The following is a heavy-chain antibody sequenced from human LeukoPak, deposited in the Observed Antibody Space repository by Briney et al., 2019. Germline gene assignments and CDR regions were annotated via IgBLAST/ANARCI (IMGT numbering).Heavy chain of an antibody. D-gene: IGHD2-15*01. Sequence: GSLRLSCAASGFTFSSYGMHWVRQAPGKGLEWGAVIWYDGSNKYYADSVKGRFTISRDNSKNTLYLQMNSLRAEDTAVYYCASETNCSGGSCYQTWGQGTLVTVSS. CDR1: GFTFSSYG. CDR3: ASETNCSGGSCYQT. V-gene: IGHV3-33*01. J-gene: IGHJ5*02. CDR2: IWYDGSNK.